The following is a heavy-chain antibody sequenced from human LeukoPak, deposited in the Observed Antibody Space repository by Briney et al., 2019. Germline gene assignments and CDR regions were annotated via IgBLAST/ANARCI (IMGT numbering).Heavy chain of an antibody. J-gene: IGHJ5*02. Sequence: SETLSLTCPGTGGTISSYHWSWIRQPPGKGLEWIGYIYYTGSTNYNPSLKSRVTISVDTSNNQFSLKLSSVTAADTAVYYCASHSVAGSHQFDPWGQGTLVTVSS. V-gene: IGHV4-59*01. CDR1: GGTISSYH. CDR3: ASHSVAGSHQFDP. CDR2: IYYTGST. D-gene: IGHD6-19*01.